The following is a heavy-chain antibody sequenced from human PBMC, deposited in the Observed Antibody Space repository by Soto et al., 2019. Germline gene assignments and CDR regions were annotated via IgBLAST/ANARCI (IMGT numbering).Heavy chain of an antibody. CDR1: GYTFTSYG. CDR3: AVDYYDSSRQDAFDI. D-gene: IGHD3-22*01. V-gene: IGHV1-18*01. J-gene: IGHJ3*02. CDR2: ISAYNGNT. Sequence: ASVKVSCKASGYTFTSYGISWVRQAPGQGLEWMGWISAYNGNTNYAQKLQGRVTMTTDTSTSTAYMELRSLRSDDTAVYYCAVDYYDSSRQDAFDIWGQGTMVTVSS.